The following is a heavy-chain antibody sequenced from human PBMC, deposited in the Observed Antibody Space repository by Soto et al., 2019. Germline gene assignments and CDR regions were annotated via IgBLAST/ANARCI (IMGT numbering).Heavy chain of an antibody. D-gene: IGHD6-6*01. CDR2: MSYDGRNQ. J-gene: IGHJ4*02. V-gene: IGHV3-30*18. CDR3: AKGGWYTSSSRSDC. CDR1: GFTLSGVD. Sequence: QVQLVESGGGVVQPGTSLRLSCSASGFTLSGVDMHWVRQAPCKGLEWVAVMSYDGRNQYYADSVKGRFTVSRDGSKSTLYLQMNSLRTEDATIYYCAKGGWYTSSSRSDCWGQGTLVTVSS.